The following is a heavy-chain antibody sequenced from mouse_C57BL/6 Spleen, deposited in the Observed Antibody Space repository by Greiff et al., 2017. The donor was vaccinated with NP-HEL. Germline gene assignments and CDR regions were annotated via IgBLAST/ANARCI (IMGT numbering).Heavy chain of an antibody. CDR3: TRDGYYEDY. CDR2: IDPETGGT. CDR1: GYTFTDYE. D-gene: IGHD2-3*01. V-gene: IGHV1-15*01. J-gene: IGHJ2*01. Sequence: VKLQESGAELVRPGASVTLSCKASGYTFTDYEMHWVKQTPVHGLEWIGAIDPETGGTAYNQKFKGKAILTADKSSSTAYMELRSLTSEDSAFYYCTRDGYYEDYWGQGTTLTVAS.